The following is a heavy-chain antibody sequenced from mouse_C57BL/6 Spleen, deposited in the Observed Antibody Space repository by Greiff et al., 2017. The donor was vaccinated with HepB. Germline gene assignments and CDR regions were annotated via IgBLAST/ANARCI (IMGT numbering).Heavy chain of an antibody. CDR2: IYTGDGDT. V-gene: IGHV1-82*01. CDR1: GNAFSHSW. J-gene: IGHJ4*01. CDR3: ARRGAYDINYYAMRC. D-gene: IGHD2-5*01. Sequence: QVQLKQSGPELGKPGASVKISCKASGNAFSHSWMNWVKRRPVKGLEWIGRIYTGDGDTNYNGKFKGKATLTADKYYSTAYMQLSSLTSEDSSVYFCARRGAYDINYYAMRCSGELTPVSISS.